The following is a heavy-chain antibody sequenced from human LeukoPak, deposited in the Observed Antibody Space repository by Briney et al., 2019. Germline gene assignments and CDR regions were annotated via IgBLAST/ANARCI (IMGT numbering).Heavy chain of an antibody. CDR3: ARDRRGGYYYGSDGGRGDY. J-gene: IGHJ4*02. CDR1: GFTFSSYS. D-gene: IGHD3-10*01. V-gene: IGHV3-21*01. CDR2: ISSGRSYK. Sequence: GGSLRLSCAASGFTFSSYSMNWVRPAPGEGLEWVSSISSGRSYKYYADSWKGRFNFSRDNAKNSLYLQMNSLRDEDTAVYYCARDRRGGYYYGSDGGRGDYWGQGTLVTVSS.